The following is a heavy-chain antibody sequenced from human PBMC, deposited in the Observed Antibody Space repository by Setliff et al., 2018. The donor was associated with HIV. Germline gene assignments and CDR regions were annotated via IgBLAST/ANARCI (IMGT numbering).Heavy chain of an antibody. D-gene: IGHD3-22*01. Sequence: GASVKVSCKASGGTVSSYAINWVRQAPGKGLEWMGGFDPEYDKTFYAQKFQGRVTMSEDTSTDTAYMELTSLRSEDTAVYYCATRAYDSSGYLRSRVSGAAFDIWGQGTMVTVSS. CDR3: ATRAYDSSGYLRSRVSGAAFDI. CDR2: FDPEYDKT. J-gene: IGHJ3*02. CDR1: GGTVSSYA. V-gene: IGHV1-24*01.